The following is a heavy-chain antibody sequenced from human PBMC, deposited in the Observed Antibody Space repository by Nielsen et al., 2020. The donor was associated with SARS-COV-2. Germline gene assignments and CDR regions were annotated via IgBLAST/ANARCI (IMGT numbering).Heavy chain of an antibody. V-gene: IGHV3-15*01. J-gene: IGHJ4*02. CDR1: GFTFSSYE. Sequence: GESLKISCAASGFTFSSYEMNWVRQAPGKGLEWVGRIKSKTDGGTTDYAAPVKGRFTISRDDSKNTLYLQMNSLKTEDTAVYYCTTEWGLGLYGDYYFDYWGQGTLVTVSS. D-gene: IGHD4-17*01. CDR3: TTEWGLGLYGDYYFDY. CDR2: IKSKTDGGTT.